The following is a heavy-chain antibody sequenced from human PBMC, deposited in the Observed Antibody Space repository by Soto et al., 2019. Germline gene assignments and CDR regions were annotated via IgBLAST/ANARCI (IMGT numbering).Heavy chain of an antibody. CDR2: IISIFGTT. CDR1: GGTFSTFA. D-gene: IGHD2-21*02. J-gene: IGHJ6*02. Sequence: QVQLVQSGAEVKKPGSSVKVSCKASGGTFSTFAISWVRQAPGQGLEWMGGIISIFGTTEYAQKFQGRVTIYADESTSTAYMDLSSLRSDDTAVYFCATSGECGGDCSVYGMAVWGQGTTVTVSS. V-gene: IGHV1-69*01. CDR3: ATSGECGGDCSVYGMAV.